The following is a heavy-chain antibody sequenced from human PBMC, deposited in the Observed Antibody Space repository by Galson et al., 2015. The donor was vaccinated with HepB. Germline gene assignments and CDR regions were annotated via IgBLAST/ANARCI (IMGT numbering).Heavy chain of an antibody. D-gene: IGHD3-10*01. J-gene: IGHJ6*04. CDR3: AKAPRDGSGSYYNPYYYYAMDV. V-gene: IGHV3-43D*03. Sequence: SLRLSCAASGFTFDDYAMHWVRQAPGKGLEWVSLISWDGGSTYYADSVKGRFTISRDNSKNSLYLQMNSLRAEDTALYYCAKAPRDGSGSYYNPYYYYAMDVWGKGTTVTVSS. CDR1: GFTFDDYA. CDR2: ISWDGGST.